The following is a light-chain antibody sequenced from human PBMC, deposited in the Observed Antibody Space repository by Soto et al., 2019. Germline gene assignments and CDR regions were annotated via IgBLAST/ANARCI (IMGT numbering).Light chain of an antibody. CDR3: LQHNSYPLT. V-gene: IGKV1-17*01. CDR2: AAS. Sequence: EIQMTQSPSSLSASVGDRVTITCRASQGIRSDLGWYQQKPGKAPRRVIYAASNLQSGAPSRFSGSGSGTEVTLTISSLQPEDFATYYYLQHNSYPLTFGGGTKVEIK. J-gene: IGKJ4*01. CDR1: QGIRSD.